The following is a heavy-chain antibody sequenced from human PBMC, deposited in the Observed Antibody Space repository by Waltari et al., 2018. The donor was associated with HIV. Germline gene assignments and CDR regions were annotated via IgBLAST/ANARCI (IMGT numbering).Heavy chain of an antibody. CDR2: KWHDGKNK. CDR3: AREDHSRGGFDY. V-gene: IGHV3-33*01. D-gene: IGHD4-4*01. CDR1: GITFSVNG. J-gene: IGHJ4*02. Sequence: QVRLVESGGGVVQPGTSLRLSCVVCGITFSVNGVQWVGQAPGKGLEVGAVKWHDGKNKYNADSVKGRFTSSGDNSKSTLYWQRRSLRVEDTAVYYCAREDHSRGGFDYWGQGTLVSVSS.